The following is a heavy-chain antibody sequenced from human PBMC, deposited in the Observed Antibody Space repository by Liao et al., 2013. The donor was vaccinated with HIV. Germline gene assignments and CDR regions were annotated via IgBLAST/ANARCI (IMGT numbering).Heavy chain of an antibody. J-gene: IGHJ6*03. V-gene: IGHV4-59*01. CDR2: IYYSGST. CDR3: ARVLGPTFWSGYRNYYYYYMDV. D-gene: IGHD3-3*01. Sequence: QVQLQESGPGLVKPSETLSLTCTVSGGSISSYYWSWIRQPPGKGLEWIGYIYYSGSTNYNPSLKSRVTISVDTSKNQFSLKLSSVTAADTAVYYCARVLGPTFWSGYRNYYYYYMDVWGKGTTVTVSS. CDR1: GGSISSYY.